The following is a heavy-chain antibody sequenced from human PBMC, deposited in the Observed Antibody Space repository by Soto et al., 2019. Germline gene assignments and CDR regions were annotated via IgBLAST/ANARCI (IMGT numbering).Heavy chain of an antibody. CDR3: ARVVDTGYYYYGMDV. Sequence: PGGSLRLSCAASGFTFSSYGMHWVRQAPGKGLEWVAVIWYDGSNKYYADSVKGRFTISRDNSKNTLYLQMNSLRAEDTAVYYCARVVDTGYYYYGMDVWGQGTTVTVSS. J-gene: IGHJ6*02. V-gene: IGHV3-33*01. CDR2: IWYDGSNK. D-gene: IGHD5-18*01. CDR1: GFTFSSYG.